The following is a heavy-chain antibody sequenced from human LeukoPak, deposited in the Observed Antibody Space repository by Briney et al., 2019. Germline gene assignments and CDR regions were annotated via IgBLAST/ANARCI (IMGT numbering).Heavy chain of an antibody. J-gene: IGHJ4*02. CDR2: IRYDGSNK. CDR3: AKDDSYSSSLDY. V-gene: IGHV3-30*02. D-gene: IGHD6-13*01. CDR1: GFTFSSYG. Sequence: GGSLRLSCAASGFTFSSYGMHWVRQAPGKGLEWVAFIRYDGSNKYYADSVKGRFTISRDNSKNTLYLQMNSLRAEDTAVYYCAKDDSYSSSLDYWGQGTLVTVSS.